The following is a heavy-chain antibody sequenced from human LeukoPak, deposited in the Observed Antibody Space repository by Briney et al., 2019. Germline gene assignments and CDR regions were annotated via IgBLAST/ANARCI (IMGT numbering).Heavy chain of an antibody. CDR2: IKTDGSNT. V-gene: IGHV3-74*01. J-gene: IGHJ3*01. D-gene: IGHD3-16*01. CDR1: GFTFSSYW. CDR3: ARDFLHLGG. Sequence: PGGSLRLSCAASGFTFSSYWMHWGRQAPGKVLVWVSRIKTDGSNTNYADSVKGRFTISRDNAKNTLYLQMSSLRTEDTAVYYCARDFLHLGGWGQGTMVTVSS.